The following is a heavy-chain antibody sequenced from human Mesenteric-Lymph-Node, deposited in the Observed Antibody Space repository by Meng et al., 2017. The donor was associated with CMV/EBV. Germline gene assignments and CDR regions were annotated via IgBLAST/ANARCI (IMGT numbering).Heavy chain of an antibody. J-gene: IGHJ4*02. CDR1: GFTFSSYG. Sequence: GGSLRLSCAASGFTFSSYGMHWVRQAPGKGLEWVAFIRYDGSNKYYADSVKGRFTISRDNSKNTLYLQMNSLRAEDTAVYYCTRDFYYYFESWGQGTVVTVSS. CDR2: IRYDGSNK. V-gene: IGHV3-30*02. CDR3: TRDFYYYFES. D-gene: IGHD3-3*01.